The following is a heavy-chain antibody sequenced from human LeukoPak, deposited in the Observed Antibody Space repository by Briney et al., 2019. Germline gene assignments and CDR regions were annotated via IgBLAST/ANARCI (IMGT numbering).Heavy chain of an antibody. J-gene: IGHJ3*02. Sequence: ASVKVSCKVSGYTLTELSMHWVRQAPGKGLEWMGGFDPEDGETIYAQKFQGRVTITADKSTSTAYMELSSLRSEDTAVYYCARVPVTVTTGRHAFDIWGQGTMVTVSS. CDR2: FDPEDGET. CDR3: ARVPVTVTTGRHAFDI. CDR1: GYTLTELS. D-gene: IGHD4-17*01. V-gene: IGHV1-24*01.